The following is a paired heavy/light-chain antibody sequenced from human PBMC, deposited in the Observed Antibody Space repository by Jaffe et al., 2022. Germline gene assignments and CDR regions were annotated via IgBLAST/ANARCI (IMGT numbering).Light chain of an antibody. CDR3: QQSYSAPYT. V-gene: IGKV1-39*01. CDR1: QTIGRN. Sequence: IQMTQSPYPLSASVGDRVTITCRASQTIGRNLNWYRQKPGKAPELLIYDASTLQSGVPSRFRGSGSGTDFILSISSLEVEDFATYYCQQSYSAPYTFGQGTKLDIK. CDR2: DAS. J-gene: IGKJ2*01.
Heavy chain of an antibody. V-gene: IGHV1-69*02. CDR1: GGTFSSYT. D-gene: IGHD6-13*01. CDR3: ASSIAVAGAEYFQH. J-gene: IGHJ1*01. CDR2: IIPILGIA. Sequence: QVQLVQSGAEVKKPGSSVKVSCKASGGTFSSYTISWVRQAPGQGLEWMGRIIPILGIANYAQKFQGRVTITADKSTSTAYMELSSLRSEDTAVYYCASSIAVAGAEYFQHWGQGTLVTVSS.